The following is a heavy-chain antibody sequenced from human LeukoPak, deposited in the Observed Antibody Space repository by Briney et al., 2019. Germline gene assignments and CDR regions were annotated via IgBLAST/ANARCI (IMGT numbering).Heavy chain of an antibody. CDR3: ARSYSGSYFWFDP. CDR1: GGSSSSSSYY. J-gene: IGHJ5*02. Sequence: SETLSLTCSASGGSSSSSSYYWGWIRQPPGKGLEWIGRIYTSGSTNYNPSLKSRVTISVDKSKNQFSLKLSSVTAADTAVYYCARSYSGSYFWFDPWGQGTLVTVSS. D-gene: IGHD1-26*01. CDR2: IYTSGST. V-gene: IGHV4-61*05.